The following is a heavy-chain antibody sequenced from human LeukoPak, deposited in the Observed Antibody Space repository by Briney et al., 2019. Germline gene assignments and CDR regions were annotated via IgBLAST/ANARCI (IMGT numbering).Heavy chain of an antibody. CDR2: ISYDGSNK. J-gene: IGHJ4*02. Sequence: SGGSLRLSCAASGFTFSSYGMHWVRQAPGKGLEWVAVISYDGSNKYYADSVKGRFTISRDNSKNTLYLQMNSLRAEDTAVYYCAKDHLYYDSSGYPYWGQGTLVTASS. CDR1: GFTFSSYG. D-gene: IGHD3-22*01. CDR3: AKDHLYYDSSGYPY. V-gene: IGHV3-30*18.